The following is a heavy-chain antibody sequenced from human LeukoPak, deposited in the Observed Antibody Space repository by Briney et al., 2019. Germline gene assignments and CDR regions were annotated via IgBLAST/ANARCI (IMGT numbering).Heavy chain of an antibody. Sequence: PGGSLRLSCAASGFTFSCYWMSWVRQAPGKGLEWVANIKQDGSEKFCIDSVRGRFTISRDNAKNSLHLQMNSLRAEDTAVYYCARGDFWSGDYTDAFDIWGQGTMVTVSS. V-gene: IGHV3-7*04. CDR1: GFTFSCYW. J-gene: IGHJ3*02. D-gene: IGHD3-3*01. CDR2: IKQDGSEK. CDR3: ARGDFWSGDYTDAFDI.